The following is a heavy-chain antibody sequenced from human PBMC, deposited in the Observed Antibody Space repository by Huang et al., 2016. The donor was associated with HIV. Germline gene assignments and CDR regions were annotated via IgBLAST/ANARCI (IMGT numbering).Heavy chain of an antibody. Sequence: VQLIQSGAEVKKTGSSVRVSCRASEGTFSSYSIGCMRQAPGQGLEWMGGIIPIFGTTTYAQKFQGRVSIAADESTSTAYMDLNSLRSEDTAVYYCARAALVNNQYFDYWGQGTLVTVSS. D-gene: IGHD5-18*01. J-gene: IGHJ4*02. CDR3: ARAALVNNQYFDY. CDR2: IIPIFGTT. V-gene: IGHV1-69*13. CDR1: EGTFSSYS.